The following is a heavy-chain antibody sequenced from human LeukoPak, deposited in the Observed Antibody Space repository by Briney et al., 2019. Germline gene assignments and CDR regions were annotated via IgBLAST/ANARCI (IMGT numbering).Heavy chain of an antibody. CDR2: INNDGSTT. CDR3: AVGGTYGSGS. J-gene: IGHJ4*02. Sequence: PGGSLRLSCAASGFTFANTWMHWVRQAPGKGLVWVSLINNDGSTTNYADSVKGRFTISRDNAKNTVYLLMNSLRAEDTAVYYCAVGGTYGSGSWGQGTLVTVSS. D-gene: IGHD3-10*01. CDR1: GFTFANTW. V-gene: IGHV3-74*01.